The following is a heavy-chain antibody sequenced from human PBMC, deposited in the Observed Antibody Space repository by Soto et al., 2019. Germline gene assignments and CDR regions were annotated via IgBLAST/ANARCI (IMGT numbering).Heavy chain of an antibody. Sequence: EVELLESGGGLVQPGGSLRLSCAASGFTFSNYVMSWVRQAPGKGPEWVSGISDSGGSIYYADSVKGRFTISRDNSKNTLYLQMNSLRVEDTAVYYCGKAVGCSGGSCYYDFRGQGTLVTVSS. D-gene: IGHD2-15*01. CDR3: GKAVGCSGGSCYYDF. CDR2: ISDSGGSI. CDR1: GFTFSNYV. J-gene: IGHJ4*02. V-gene: IGHV3-23*01.